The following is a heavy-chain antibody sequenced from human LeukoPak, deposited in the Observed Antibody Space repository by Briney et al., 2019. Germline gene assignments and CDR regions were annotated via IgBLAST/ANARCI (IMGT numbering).Heavy chain of an antibody. V-gene: IGHV3-7*01. J-gene: IGHJ5*02. CDR3: ARGISSSWYAPLNNWFDP. D-gene: IGHD6-13*01. Sequence: PGGSLRLSCAASGFTFSSYWMSWVRQAPGKGLEWVANIKQDGSEKYYVDSVKGRFTISRDNAKNSLYLQMNSLRAEDTAVYYCARGISSSWYAPLNNWFDPWGQGTLVTVSS. CDR2: IKQDGSEK. CDR1: GFTFSSYW.